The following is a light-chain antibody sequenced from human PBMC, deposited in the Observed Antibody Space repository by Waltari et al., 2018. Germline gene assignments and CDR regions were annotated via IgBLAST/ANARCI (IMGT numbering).Light chain of an antibody. CDR1: SSHIGSYSL. V-gene: IGLV2-23*02. CDR2: EVN. J-gene: IGLJ3*02. Sequence: QSALTQSASVSGSPGQSITISCIGTSSHIGSYSLVSWYQQHPGKAPKLIIYEVNNRPSGVSNRFSGSKSGNTASLTISGLQAEDEADYYCCSYAGTITPWVFGGGTKLTVL. CDR3: CSYAGTITPWV.